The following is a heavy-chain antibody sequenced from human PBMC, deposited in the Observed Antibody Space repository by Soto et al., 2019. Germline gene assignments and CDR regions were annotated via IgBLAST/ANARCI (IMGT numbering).Heavy chain of an antibody. CDR2: ISGSGGNST. D-gene: IGHD2-15*01. CDR3: AKGGGSCCFDN. J-gene: IGHJ4*02. V-gene: IGHV3-23*01. CDR1: GFTFSTYA. Sequence: EVQLLESGGGLVQPGGSLRLSCAASGFTFSTYAMSWVRQAPGKGLEWVSAISGSGGNSTFYGGSVKGRFTISRDNSKNTLYLQMNSLGAEDTAVYYCAKGGGSCCFDNWGQGTLVTVSS.